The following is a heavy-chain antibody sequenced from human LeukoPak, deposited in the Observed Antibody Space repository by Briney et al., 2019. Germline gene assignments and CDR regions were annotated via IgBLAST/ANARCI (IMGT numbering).Heavy chain of an antibody. D-gene: IGHD3-10*01. CDR1: GYTFTSYG. Sequence: GASVTVSCKASGYTFTSYGISWVRQAPGQGLEWMGLISAYNGNTNYAQKLQGRVTMTTDTSTSTAYMEMRSLRSEDTAVYYCARAISSGSYYSRYYYYYMDVWGKGTTVTVSS. J-gene: IGHJ6*03. CDR2: ISAYNGNT. V-gene: IGHV1-18*01. CDR3: ARAISSGSYYSRYYYYYMDV.